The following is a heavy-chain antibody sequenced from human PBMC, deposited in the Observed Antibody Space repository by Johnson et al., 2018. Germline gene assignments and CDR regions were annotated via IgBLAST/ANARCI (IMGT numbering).Heavy chain of an antibody. J-gene: IGHJ3*01. D-gene: IGHD3-22*01. CDR2: IYYSGTT. CDR1: GGSISSSSYY. V-gene: IGHV4-39*07. CDR3: ARVRAENYYDTSGYVQN. Sequence: QVQLQESGPGLVKPSETLSLTCTVSGGSISSSSYYWGWIRQPPGKGLEWIGSIYYSGTTYYNPSLESRVTISVAKSKNQFSLKLSSVTPADTAVYYCARVRAENYYDTSGYVQNWGQGTMVTVSS.